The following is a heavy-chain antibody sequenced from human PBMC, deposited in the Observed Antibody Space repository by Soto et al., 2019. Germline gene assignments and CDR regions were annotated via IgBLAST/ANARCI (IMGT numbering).Heavy chain of an antibody. J-gene: IGHJ5*02. V-gene: IGHV4-59*05. CDR1: GGSISSYY. D-gene: IGHD2-15*01. Sequence: PSETLSLTCTVSGGSISSYYWSWIRQPAGKGLEWIGSIYYSGSTYYNPSLKSRVTISVDTSKNQFSLKLSSVTAADTAVYYCARHVIVVVAATHRWFDPWGQGTLVTVSS. CDR2: IYYSGST. CDR3: ARHVIVVVAATHRWFDP.